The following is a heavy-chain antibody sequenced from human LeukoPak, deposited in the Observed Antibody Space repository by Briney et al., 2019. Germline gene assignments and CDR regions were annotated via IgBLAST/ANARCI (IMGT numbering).Heavy chain of an antibody. V-gene: IGHV3-11*05. CDR2: ISSSSSYT. D-gene: IGHD1-26*01. CDR1: GFTFSDYY. Sequence: GGSLRLSCAASGFTFSDYYMSWIRQAPGKGLEWVSYISSSSSYTNYADSVKGRFTISRDNAKNSLYLQMNSLRAEDTAVYYCARARIAGKYYFDYWGQGTLVTVSS. CDR3: ARARIAGKYYFDY. J-gene: IGHJ4*02.